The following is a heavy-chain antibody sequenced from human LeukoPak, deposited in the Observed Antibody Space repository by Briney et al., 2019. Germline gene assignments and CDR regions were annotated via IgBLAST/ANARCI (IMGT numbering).Heavy chain of an antibody. CDR3: ATGPTVTTYDAFDI. D-gene: IGHD4-11*01. Sequence: ASVKVSCKVSGYTLTELSMHWVRQAPGKGLEWMGGFDPEDGETIYAQKFQGRVTMTEDTSTDTAYMELSSLRSEDTAVHYCATGPTVTTYDAFDIWGQGTMVTVSS. CDR2: FDPEDGET. V-gene: IGHV1-24*01. J-gene: IGHJ3*02. CDR1: GYTLTELS.